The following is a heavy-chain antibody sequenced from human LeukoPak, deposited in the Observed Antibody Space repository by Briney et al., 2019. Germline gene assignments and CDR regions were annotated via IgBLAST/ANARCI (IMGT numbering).Heavy chain of an antibody. CDR2: IYYSGST. Sequence: SETLSLTCTVSGGSISSYYWSWIRQPPGKGLEWIGYIYYSGSTNYNPSLKSRVTISVDTSKNQFSLKLSSVTAADTAVYYCARASSRYDFWSGTVYYFDYWGQGTLVTASS. V-gene: IGHV4-59*01. CDR1: GGSISSYY. D-gene: IGHD3-3*01. CDR3: ARASSRYDFWSGTVYYFDY. J-gene: IGHJ4*02.